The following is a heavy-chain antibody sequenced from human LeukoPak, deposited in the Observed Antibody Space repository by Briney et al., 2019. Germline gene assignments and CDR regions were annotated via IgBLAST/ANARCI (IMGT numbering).Heavy chain of an antibody. Sequence: PGGSLRLSRAASGFTVSNFAMSWVRQAPGKGLEWVSGTGGAGVSRYYADSVKGRFTISRDNSKNTLYLQMNSLRAEDTAVYYCAKDSRGYHRPIDYWGQGTLVTVSS. D-gene: IGHD3-22*01. CDR2: TGGAGVSR. V-gene: IGHV3-23*01. CDR1: GFTVSNFA. CDR3: AKDSRGYHRPIDY. J-gene: IGHJ4*02.